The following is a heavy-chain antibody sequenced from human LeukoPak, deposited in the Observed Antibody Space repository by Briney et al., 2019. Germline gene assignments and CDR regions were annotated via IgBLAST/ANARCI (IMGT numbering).Heavy chain of an antibody. V-gene: IGHV4-4*07. CDR2: LYISGST. D-gene: IGHD1-26*01. J-gene: IGHJ3*02. CDR1: GGSISSYY. CDR3: ARASPDSGSYYGAFDI. Sequence: SETLSLTCSASGGSISSYYWNWIRQPAGKGLEWIGRLYISGSTDYNPSLKSRVTMSVDTSKNQFSLKLSSVTAADTAVYYCARASPDSGSYYGAFDIWGQGTMVTVSS.